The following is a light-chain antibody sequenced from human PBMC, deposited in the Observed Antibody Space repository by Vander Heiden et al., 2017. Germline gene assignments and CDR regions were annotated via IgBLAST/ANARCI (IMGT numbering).Light chain of an antibody. CDR3: SSYTNSNTLV. CDR1: SSDVGVYHY. J-gene: IGLJ2*01. V-gene: IGLV2-14*01. Sequence: QSALTQPASVSGSPGQSNTISCTGTSSDVGVYHYVSWYQQHPGKAHKLMIYDVSKRPAGVSNRFSGSKSGNTAALTISGRHDEDEAEYYCSSYTNSNTLVFGGGTKLTVL. CDR2: DVS.